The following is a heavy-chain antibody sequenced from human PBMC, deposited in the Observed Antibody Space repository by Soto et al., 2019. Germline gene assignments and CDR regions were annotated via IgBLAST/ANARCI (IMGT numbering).Heavy chain of an antibody. D-gene: IGHD6-13*01. V-gene: IGHV3-23*01. CDR1: GFTFSSNA. J-gene: IGHJ6*02. CDR3: AKDRDGAAAGPTKFYGMDV. Sequence: EVQLLESGGGLVQPGGSLRLSCAASGFTFSSNAMSWVRQAPGKGLEWVSVISGSGDSTYYADSVRGRFTNSRDNSTNTLSLQRNSLRAEATAVYYCAKDRDGAAAGPTKFYGMDVWGQGTTVTVSS. CDR2: ISGSGDST.